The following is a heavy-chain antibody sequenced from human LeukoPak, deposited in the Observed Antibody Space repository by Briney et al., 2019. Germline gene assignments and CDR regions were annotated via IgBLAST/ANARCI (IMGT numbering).Heavy chain of an antibody. J-gene: IGHJ3*02. Sequence: PSETLSLTCTVSGGSISISSYYWSWIRQSPGKGLEWIGYVFYSGKTDYSPSLRSRVSMSVDTSKNQFSLKVTSVTAADTAVYYCARDTNLRDSFDIWGQGTMVTVSS. CDR2: VFYSGKT. CDR1: GGSISISSYY. V-gene: IGHV4-61*01. CDR3: ARDTNLRDSFDI. D-gene: IGHD2-8*01.